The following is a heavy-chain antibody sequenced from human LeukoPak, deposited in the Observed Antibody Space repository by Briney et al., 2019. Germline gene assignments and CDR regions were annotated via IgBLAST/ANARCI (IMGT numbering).Heavy chain of an antibody. D-gene: IGHD4-17*01. V-gene: IGHV1-2*02. CDR3: ARDGPSTVIFDY. Sequence: ASVKVSCKASGYTVTAYYMHWLRQAPGQGLEWMGWIDPNSGGTNYAQKFQDRVTMTRDTSTSTAYMELSRLRSDDTAVYYCARDGPSTVIFDYWGQGTLVTVSS. J-gene: IGHJ4*02. CDR2: IDPNSGGT. CDR1: GYTVTAYY.